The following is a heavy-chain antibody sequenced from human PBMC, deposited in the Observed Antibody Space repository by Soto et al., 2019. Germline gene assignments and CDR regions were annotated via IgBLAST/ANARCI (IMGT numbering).Heavy chain of an antibody. Sequence: EQGLEWMGWINPNSGGTNYAQKFQGWVTMTRDTSISTAYMELSRLRSDDTAVYYCARAHSLPGFYGSGSYFHFDYWGQGTLVTAPQ. V-gene: IGHV1-2*04. CDR2: INPNSGGT. D-gene: IGHD3-10*01. CDR3: ARAHSLPGFYGSGSYFHFDY. J-gene: IGHJ4*02.